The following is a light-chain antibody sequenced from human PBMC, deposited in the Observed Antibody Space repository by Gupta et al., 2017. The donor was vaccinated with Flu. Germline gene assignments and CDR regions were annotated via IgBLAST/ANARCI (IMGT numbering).Light chain of an antibody. CDR2: AAS. J-gene: IGKJ1*01. CDR3: QQRDSNLWT. Sequence: QANEGTYGKLLIYAASRVQSGVPSRFSGSRSGTDFTLTINMLQPEDFATYYCQQRDSNLWTFGQGTKVEIK. V-gene: IGKV1-39*01.